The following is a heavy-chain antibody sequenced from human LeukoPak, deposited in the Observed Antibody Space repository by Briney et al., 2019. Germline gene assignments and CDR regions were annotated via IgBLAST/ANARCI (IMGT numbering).Heavy chain of an antibody. J-gene: IGHJ4*02. Sequence: GGSLRLSCAASGFTFSSFGMHWVRQAPGKGLEWVAFIPYDGSAKYYADSVKGRFTISRDNSKNTLYLQMNSLRAEDTAVYYCTSSGSYRDFDYWGQGTLVTVSP. D-gene: IGHD3-10*01. V-gene: IGHV3-30*02. CDR3: TSSGSYRDFDY. CDR2: IPYDGSAK. CDR1: GFTFSSFG.